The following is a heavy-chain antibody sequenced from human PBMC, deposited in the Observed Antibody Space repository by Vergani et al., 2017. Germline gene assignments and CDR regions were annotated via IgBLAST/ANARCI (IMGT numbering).Heavy chain of an antibody. D-gene: IGHD3-16*02. CDR1: GGTFSSYA. V-gene: IGHV1-69*01. CDR3: ARGVGYYDYVWGSYRYYFDY. CDR2: IIPIFGTA. Sequence: QVQLVQSGAEVKKPGSSVKVSCKASGGTFSSYAISWVRQAPGQGLEWMGGIIPIFGTANYAQKFQGRVTITADESTSTAYMGLSSLRSEDTAVYYCARGVGYYDYVWGSYRYYFDYWGQGTLVTVSS. J-gene: IGHJ4*02.